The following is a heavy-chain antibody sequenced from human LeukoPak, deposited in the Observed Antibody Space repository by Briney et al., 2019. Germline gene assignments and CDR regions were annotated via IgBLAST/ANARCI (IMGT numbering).Heavy chain of an antibody. CDR2: IYTSGST. CDR3: AGGSYPDWFDP. D-gene: IGHD1-26*01. CDR1: GGSISSGSYY. J-gene: IGHJ5*02. V-gene: IGHV4-61*02. Sequence: SQTLSLTCTVSGGSISSGSYYWSWIRQPAGKGLEWIGRIYTSGSTNYNPSLKSRVTISVDTSKNQFSLKLSSVTAADTAVYYRAGGSYPDWFDPWGQGTLVTVSS.